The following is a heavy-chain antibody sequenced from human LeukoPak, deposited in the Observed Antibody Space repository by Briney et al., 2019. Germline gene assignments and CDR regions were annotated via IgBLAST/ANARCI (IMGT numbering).Heavy chain of an antibody. J-gene: IGHJ6*02. CDR2: IHAYNGNT. CDR1: GYTFTSYG. V-gene: IGHV1-18*01. Sequence: ASVKVSCKASGYTFTSYGISWVRQAPGQGLEWMGWIHAYNGNTNYAQKLQGRVTMTTDTSTSTAYMELRSLRSDDTAVYYCARDQQQLAPNYYYYHGMDVWGQGTTVTVSS. D-gene: IGHD6-13*01. CDR3: ARDQQQLAPNYYYYHGMDV.